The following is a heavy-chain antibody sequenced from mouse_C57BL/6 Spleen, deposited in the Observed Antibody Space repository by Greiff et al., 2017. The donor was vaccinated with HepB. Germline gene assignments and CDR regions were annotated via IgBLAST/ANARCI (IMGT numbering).Heavy chain of an antibody. J-gene: IGHJ2*01. V-gene: IGHV1-69*01. CDR1: GYTFTSYW. CDR3: ARKGLLSDY. CDR2: IDPSDSYT. Sequence: VQLQQPGAELVMPGASVKLSCKASGYTFTSYWMHWVKQRPGQGLEWIGEIDPSDSYTNYNQKFKGKSTLTVDKSSSTAYMQLSSLTSEDSAVYYCARKGLLSDYWGQGTTLTVSS. D-gene: IGHD3-1*01.